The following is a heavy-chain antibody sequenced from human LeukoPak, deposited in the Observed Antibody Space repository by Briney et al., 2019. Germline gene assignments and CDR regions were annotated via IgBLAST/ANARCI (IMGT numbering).Heavy chain of an antibody. CDR1: GFTFDDYA. CDR2: ISWNGGSI. Sequence: PGRSLRLSCAASGFTFDDYAMHWVRQAPGKGLEWVSGISWNGGSIGYADSVKGRFTISRDNAKNSLYLQMNSLRAEDTALYYCAKDRVFNYDILTGYCFDYWGQGTLVTVSS. J-gene: IGHJ4*02. CDR3: AKDRVFNYDILTGYCFDY. V-gene: IGHV3-9*01. D-gene: IGHD3-9*01.